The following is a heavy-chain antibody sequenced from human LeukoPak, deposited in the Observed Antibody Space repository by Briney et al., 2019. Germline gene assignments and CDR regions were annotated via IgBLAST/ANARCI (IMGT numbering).Heavy chain of an antibody. CDR1: GFTVSSNY. V-gene: IGHV3-49*04. D-gene: IGHD5-18*01. J-gene: IGHJ6*02. CDR3: SRGPIQLWVHNGMDV. Sequence: GGSLRLSCAASGFTVSSNYMSWVRQAPGKGLEWVGFIRSRAYGGTTEYAASVKSRFSISRDDSKGIAYLQMNSLKIEDTAVYYCSRGPIQLWVHNGMDVWGQGTTVIVSS. CDR2: IRSRAYGGTT.